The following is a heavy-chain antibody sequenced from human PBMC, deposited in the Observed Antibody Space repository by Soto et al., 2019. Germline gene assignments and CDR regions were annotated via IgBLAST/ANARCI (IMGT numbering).Heavy chain of an antibody. J-gene: IGHJ4*02. CDR3: ARSVAVPGAHIDY. CDR1: GGSISGSY. Sequence: SETLSLTCSVSGGSISGSYWSWIRQSPGKGLEWLGYVYYTGSTNYSPSLRSRVSISVDTSKNEFSLRLSSVTAADTAVYFCARSVAVPGAHIDYWGQGTQVIVSS. D-gene: IGHD6-19*01. V-gene: IGHV4-59*01. CDR2: VYYTGST.